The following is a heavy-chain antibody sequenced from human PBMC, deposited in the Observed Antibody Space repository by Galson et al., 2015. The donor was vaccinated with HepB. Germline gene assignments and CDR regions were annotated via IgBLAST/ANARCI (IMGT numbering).Heavy chain of an antibody. Sequence: SLRLSCAASEFSFVGYAFHWVRQVPGKGLEWVSAISYDGVETKYADSVKGRLTISRDNSNNTLFLEIHSLRSDDTAVYYCARDTVNFHFWTGYFNWPDSWGQGTLVTASS. CDR1: EFSFVGYA. J-gene: IGHJ4*02. D-gene: IGHD3/OR15-3a*01. CDR2: ISYDGVET. V-gene: IGHV3-30*03. CDR3: ARDTVNFHFWTGYFNWPDS.